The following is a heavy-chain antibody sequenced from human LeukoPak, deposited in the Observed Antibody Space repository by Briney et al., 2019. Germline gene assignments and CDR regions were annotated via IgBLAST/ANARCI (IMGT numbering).Heavy chain of an antibody. J-gene: IGHJ6*03. Sequence: GGSLRLSCVASGFTFSSYWMTWVRQAPGKGLEWVANIKTDGSLIYYVDSVKGRFTISRDNAKNSLYLQMNSLRAEDTAVYYCARHERWLQFYYYYYYMDVWGKGTTVTISS. V-gene: IGHV3-7*03. CDR3: ARHERWLQFYYYYYYMDV. D-gene: IGHD5-24*01. CDR2: IKTDGSLI. CDR1: GFTFSSYW.